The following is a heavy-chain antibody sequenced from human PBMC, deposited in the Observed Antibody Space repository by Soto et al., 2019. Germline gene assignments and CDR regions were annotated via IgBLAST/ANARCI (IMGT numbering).Heavy chain of an antibody. CDR3: AKDLDDYSSAIDF. D-gene: IGHD4-4*01. J-gene: IGHJ3*01. CDR1: GFTFDDFA. CDR2: VDWNSGST. Sequence: EVQLVESGGGLVQPGRSLRLSCAASGFTFDDFAMHWVRQAPGKGLEWVSGVDWNSGSTAYADSVKGRFTISRDNSKNTLYLEMNSLRAEDTAVYYCAKDLDDYSSAIDFWGQGTMVTVSS. V-gene: IGHV3-9*01.